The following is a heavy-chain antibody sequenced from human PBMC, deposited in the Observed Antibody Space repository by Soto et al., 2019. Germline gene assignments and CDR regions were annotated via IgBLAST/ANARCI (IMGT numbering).Heavy chain of an antibody. J-gene: IGHJ6*02. CDR3: ASTMVRGVHNYYYGMDV. V-gene: IGHV3-30-3*01. Sequence: QVQLVESGGGVVQPGRSLRLSCAASGFTFSSYAMHWVRQAPGKGLEWVAVISYDGSNKYYADSVKGRFTISRDNSKNTLYLQMNSLRAEDTAVYYCASTMVRGVHNYYYGMDVWGQGTTVTVSS. D-gene: IGHD3-10*01. CDR1: GFTFSSYA. CDR2: ISYDGSNK.